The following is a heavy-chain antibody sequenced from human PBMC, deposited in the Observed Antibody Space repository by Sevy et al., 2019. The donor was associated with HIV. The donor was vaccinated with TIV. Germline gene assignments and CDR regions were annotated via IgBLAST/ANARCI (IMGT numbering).Heavy chain of an antibody. CDR2: IRSKAYGGTT. J-gene: IGHJ4*02. V-gene: IGHV3-49*04. D-gene: IGHD6-13*01. CDR1: EFTFGDYA. CDR3: TRVRSSSFFDY. Sequence: GGSLRLSCTASEFTFGDYAMSWVRQAPGKGLEWVGFIRSKAYGGTTKYAASVKGRFIISRDDSKSIAYLQMNSLKTEDTAVYYCTRVRSSSFFDYWGQGTLVTVSS.